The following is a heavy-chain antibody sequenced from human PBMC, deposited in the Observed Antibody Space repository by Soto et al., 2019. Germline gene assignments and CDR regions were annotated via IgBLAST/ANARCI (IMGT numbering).Heavy chain of an antibody. CDR3: ARSAVWYDILSTSYRPHNWFDH. J-gene: IGHJ5*02. CDR2: IYHSGST. V-gene: IGHV4-30-2*02. D-gene: IGHD3-9*01. Sequence: PSETLSLTCAVSGGSISSGGYSWSWIRQPPGKGLEWIGYIYHSGSTYYNPSLKSRVTISVDTSKNQFSLKLISVTAADTAVYYCARSAVWYDILSTSYRPHNWFDHWGQGALVTVSS. CDR1: GGSISSGGYS.